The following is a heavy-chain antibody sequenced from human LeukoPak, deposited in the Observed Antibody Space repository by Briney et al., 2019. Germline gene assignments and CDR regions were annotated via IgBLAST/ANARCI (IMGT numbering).Heavy chain of an antibody. CDR2: FDPEDGET. J-gene: IGHJ4*02. Sequence: ASVKVSCKASGYTLTELSMHWVRQAPGKGLEWMGGFDPEDGETIYAQKFQGRVIMTEDTSTDTAYMELSSLRSEDTAVYYCATEFPQWLVQGGGFDYWGQGTLVTVSS. CDR1: GYTLTELS. CDR3: ATEFPQWLVQGGGFDY. D-gene: IGHD6-19*01. V-gene: IGHV1-24*01.